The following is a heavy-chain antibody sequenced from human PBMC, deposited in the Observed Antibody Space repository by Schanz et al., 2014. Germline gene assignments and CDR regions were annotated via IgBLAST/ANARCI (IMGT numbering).Heavy chain of an antibody. CDR2: IYSGGST. Sequence: EVQLVESGGGLVQPGGSLRLSCAASGFTVSSNYMSWVRQAPGKGLEWVSVIYSGGSTYYADSVKGRFTISRDNSKNTLYLQMNSLRAEDTAVYYCARDPNSVNEIDYWGQGTLVTVSS. J-gene: IGHJ4*02. CDR3: ARDPNSVNEIDY. D-gene: IGHD5-12*01. CDR1: GFTVSSNY. V-gene: IGHV3-66*01.